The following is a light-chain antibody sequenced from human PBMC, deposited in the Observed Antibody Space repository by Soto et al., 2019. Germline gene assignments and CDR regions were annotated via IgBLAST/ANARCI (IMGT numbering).Light chain of an antibody. CDR1: QSISNW. CDR3: QQYNSYRT. J-gene: IGKJ1*01. Sequence: DIQMTQSPSTLSASVGDRVTITCRASQSISNWLAWYQQKPGKAPKLLIYKASSLEGGVPSRFRGSGSGTEFTLTISSLQPDDFATYYCQQYNSYRTFGQGTKVEIK. CDR2: KAS. V-gene: IGKV1-5*03.